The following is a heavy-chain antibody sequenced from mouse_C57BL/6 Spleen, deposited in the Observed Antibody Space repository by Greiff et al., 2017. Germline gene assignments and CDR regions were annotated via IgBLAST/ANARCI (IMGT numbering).Heavy chain of an antibody. CDR3: ARAGDWWYFDV. V-gene: IGHV1-7*01. CDR1: GYTFTSYW. Sequence: QVQLQQSGAELAKPGASVKLSCKASGYTFTSYWMPWVRQRPGQGLEWIGTINAGGGYTKYTQKVKGKATLTADKSYSTAYMQLSSLTCEDSAVYYCARAGDWWYFDVWGTGTTVTVAS. J-gene: IGHJ1*03. CDR2: INAGGGYT.